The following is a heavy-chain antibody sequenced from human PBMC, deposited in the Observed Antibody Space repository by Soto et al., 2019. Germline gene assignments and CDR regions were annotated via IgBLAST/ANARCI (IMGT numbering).Heavy chain of an antibody. CDR3: ARAGAVVVPAAYFDY. CDR1: DGFISSYY. Sequence: PSHTLSLTCTASDGFISSYYWRWTRQPPGKGLEWIGYIYYSGSTNYNPSLKSRVTISVDTSKNQFSLKLSSVTAADTAVYYCARAGAVVVPAAYFDYWGQGTLVTVS. J-gene: IGHJ4*02. D-gene: IGHD2-2*01. V-gene: IGHV4-59*01. CDR2: IYYSGST.